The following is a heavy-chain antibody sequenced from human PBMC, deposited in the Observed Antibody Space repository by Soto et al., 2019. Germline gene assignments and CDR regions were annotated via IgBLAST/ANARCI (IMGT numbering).Heavy chain of an antibody. CDR1: GFTVSSNY. V-gene: IGHV3-53*04. J-gene: IGHJ6*03. D-gene: IGHD3-3*01. CDR2: IYSGGST. CDR3: ARGLPETYYDFWSGDPGVNYYYYMDV. Sequence: GGSLRLSCAASGFTVSSNYMSWVRQAPGKGLEWVSVIYSGGSTYYADSVKGRFTISRHNSKNTLYLQMNSLRAEDTAVYYCARGLPETYYDFWSGDPGVNYYYYMDVWGKGTTVTVSS.